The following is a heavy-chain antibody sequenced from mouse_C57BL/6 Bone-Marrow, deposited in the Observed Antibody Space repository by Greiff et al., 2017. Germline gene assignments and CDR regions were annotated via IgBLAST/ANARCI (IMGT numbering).Heavy chain of an antibody. Sequence: VQVVESGDELARPGASVKLSCKASGYTFTSYGISWVKQRTGQGLEWIGEIYPRSGNTYYTAKFKGQATLTADKSSSTAYMEVRSRTADDCAVYFCARLLYYLDDWGKGTTRTVSS. J-gene: IGHJ2*01. V-gene: IGHV1-81*01. CDR2: IYPRSGNT. CDR3: ARLLYYLDD. CDR1: GYTFTSYG.